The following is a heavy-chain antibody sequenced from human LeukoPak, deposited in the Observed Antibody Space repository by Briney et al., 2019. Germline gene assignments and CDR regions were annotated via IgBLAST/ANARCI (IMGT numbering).Heavy chain of an antibody. CDR2: ISSSSSTI. D-gene: IGHD7-27*01. V-gene: IGHV3-48*04. CDR3: ARWGHNWDY. J-gene: IGHJ4*02. Sequence: GGSLRLSCAASGFTFSSYSMNWVRQAPGKGLEWVSYISSSSSTIYYASSVNGRFTISRDNAKNSLYLQMNSLRAEDTAVYYCARWGHNWDYWGQGTLVTVSS. CDR1: GFTFSSYS.